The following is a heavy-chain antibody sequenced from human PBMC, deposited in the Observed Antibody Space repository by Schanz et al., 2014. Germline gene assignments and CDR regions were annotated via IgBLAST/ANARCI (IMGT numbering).Heavy chain of an antibody. CDR3: ARDGEAAADCDY. Sequence: QVQLVQSGAEVKKPGASVKVSCKASGYTFTSYYMHWVRQAPGQGLEWMGIINPSGGSTSYAQKFQGRVTMTRDTSTSTDYMELSSLRSEDAAVYYCARDGEAAADCDYWGQGTLVTVSS. J-gene: IGHJ4*02. D-gene: IGHD6-13*01. V-gene: IGHV1-46*03. CDR2: INPSGGST. CDR1: GYTFTSYY.